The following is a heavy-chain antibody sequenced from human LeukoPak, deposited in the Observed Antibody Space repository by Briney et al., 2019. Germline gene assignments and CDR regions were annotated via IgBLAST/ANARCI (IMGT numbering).Heavy chain of an antibody. CDR3: AKGSVATSNFDY. Sequence: PGGPLRLSCAASGYTFSSYGMHWVRQAPGKGLEWVAVISYDGSNKYYADSVKGRFTISRDNSKNTLYPQMNSLRAEDTAVYYCAKGSVATSNFDYWGQGTLVTVSS. CDR2: ISYDGSNK. D-gene: IGHD5-12*01. V-gene: IGHV3-30*18. CDR1: GYTFSSYG. J-gene: IGHJ4*02.